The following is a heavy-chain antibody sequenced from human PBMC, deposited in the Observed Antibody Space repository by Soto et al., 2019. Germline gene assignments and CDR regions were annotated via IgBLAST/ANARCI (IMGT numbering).Heavy chain of an antibody. V-gene: IGHV4-30-4*01. J-gene: IGHJ3*02. CDR1: GGSISSGDYY. D-gene: IGHD1-26*01. Sequence: PSETLSLTCTVSGGSISSGDYYWSWIRQPPGKGLEWIGYIYYSGSTYYNPSLKSRVTISVDTSKNQFSLKLSSVTAADTAVYYCACEPVVGATLDDAFDSWGQGTRVTVSS. CDR2: IYYSGST. CDR3: ACEPVVGATLDDAFDS.